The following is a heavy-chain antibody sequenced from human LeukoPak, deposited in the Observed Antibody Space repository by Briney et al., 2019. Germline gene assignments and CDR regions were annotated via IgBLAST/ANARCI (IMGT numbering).Heavy chain of an antibody. CDR2: ISGNDGST. V-gene: IGHV3-23*01. Sequence: GGYLRLSCAASGFTFSSYVMSWVRQAPGKGLEWVSLISGNDGSTYYADSVKGRFTISRDNSKNTLYLQISSLRADDTAVYYCAKDGTSYYYIYYWGQGPLVTVPS. D-gene: IGHD2/OR15-2a*01. CDR1: GFTFSSYV. CDR3: AKDGTSYYYIYY. J-gene: IGHJ4*02.